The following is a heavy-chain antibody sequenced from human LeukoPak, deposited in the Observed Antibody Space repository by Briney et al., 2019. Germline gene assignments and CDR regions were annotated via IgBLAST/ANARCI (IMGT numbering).Heavy chain of an antibody. CDR1: GYSISSGYY. J-gene: IGHJ4*02. D-gene: IGHD6-13*01. Sequence: PSETLSLTCTVSGYSISSGYYWGWIRQPPGKGLEWIGSIYNSGSTYYNPSLKSRVTISVDTSKNQFSLKLSSVTAADTAVYYCARDLGQQLAIDYWGQGTLVTVSS. CDR3: ARDLGQQLAIDY. CDR2: IYNSGST. V-gene: IGHV4-38-2*02.